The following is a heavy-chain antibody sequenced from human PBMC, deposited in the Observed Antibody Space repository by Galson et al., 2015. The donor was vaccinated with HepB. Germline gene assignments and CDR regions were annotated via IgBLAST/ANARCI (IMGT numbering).Heavy chain of an antibody. V-gene: IGHV3-30*18. D-gene: IGHD2-21*02. Sequence: SLRLSCAASGFTFSSYGMHWVRQAPGKGLEWVAVISYDGSNKYYADSVKGRFTISRDNSKNTLYLQMNSLRAEDTAVYYCAKSGGDNNWFDPWGQGTLVTVSS. CDR1: GFTFSSYG. CDR3: AKSGGDNNWFDP. J-gene: IGHJ5*02. CDR2: ISYDGSNK.